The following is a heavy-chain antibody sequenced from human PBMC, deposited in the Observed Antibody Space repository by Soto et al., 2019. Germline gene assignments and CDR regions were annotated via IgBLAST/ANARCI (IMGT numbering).Heavy chain of an antibody. D-gene: IGHD3-3*01. Sequence: GSLRLSCAASGFTFSSYAMSWVRQAPGKGLEWVSAISGSGGSTYYADSVKGRFTISRDNSKNTLYLQMNSLRAEDTAVYYCATLPSRFLEWFYGMDVWGQGTTVTVSS. CDR3: ATLPSRFLEWFYGMDV. CDR2: ISGSGGST. CDR1: GFTFSSYA. V-gene: IGHV3-23*01. J-gene: IGHJ6*02.